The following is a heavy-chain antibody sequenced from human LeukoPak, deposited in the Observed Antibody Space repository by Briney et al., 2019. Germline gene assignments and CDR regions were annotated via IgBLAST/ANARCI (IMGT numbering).Heavy chain of an antibody. Sequence: SETLSLTCSVSGDSISSYSWSWIRQPPGKGLEWIGYMYTTGSSDYNPSLKSRVTISGDTSNNQFSLKLNSATAADTAVYYCASRSPSSGWNFDFWGQGTLVTVSS. V-gene: IGHV4-4*09. J-gene: IGHJ4*02. CDR1: GDSISSYS. CDR2: MYTTGSS. D-gene: IGHD6-25*01. CDR3: ASRSPSSGWNFDF.